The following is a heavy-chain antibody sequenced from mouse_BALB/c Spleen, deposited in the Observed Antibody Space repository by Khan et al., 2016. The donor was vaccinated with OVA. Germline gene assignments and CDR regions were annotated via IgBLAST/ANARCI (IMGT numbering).Heavy chain of an antibody. Sequence: VQLKQSGAELVKLGASVKLSCTASGFNIKDTYMHWVKQRPEQGLEWIGRIDPLIGDTQYDPNFQAKATITADTSSNTAYLQLSSLTSEDSAVFYWASPNWFVYWGQGTLVTVSA. CDR2: IDPLIGDT. CDR3: ASPNWFVY. CDR1: GFNIKDTY. V-gene: IGHV14-3*02. J-gene: IGHJ3*01.